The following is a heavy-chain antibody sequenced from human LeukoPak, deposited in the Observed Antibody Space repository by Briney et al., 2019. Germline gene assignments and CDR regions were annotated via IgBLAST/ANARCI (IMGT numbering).Heavy chain of an antibody. J-gene: IGHJ5*02. V-gene: IGHV3-13*01. CDR1: GFTFRSFD. Sequence: GGSLRLSCAASGFTFRSFDMHWVCQPTGKGLEWVSGIDAGGDSYYAGSVKGRFTISRENGKNSLYLQMNSLRAGDTAVYYCARGGPEGFDPWGQGTLVTVSS. CDR2: IDAGGDS. CDR3: ARGGPEGFDP.